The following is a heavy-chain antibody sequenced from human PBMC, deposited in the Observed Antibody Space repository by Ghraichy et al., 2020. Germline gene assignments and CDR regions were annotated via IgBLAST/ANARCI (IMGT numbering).Heavy chain of an antibody. CDR1: GGSISSSNYY. J-gene: IGHJ5*02. CDR3: ARRSVYCGGDCYSGWFDP. D-gene: IGHD2-21*02. Sequence: SETLSLTCTVSGGSISSSNYYWGWIRQPPGKGLEWIGSIYNSGSTYYNPSLRSRVTISVDTSKNQFSLKLSSVTAADTAVYYCARRSVYCGGDCYSGWFDPWGQGTPVTVSS. V-gene: IGHV4-39*01. CDR2: IYNSGST.